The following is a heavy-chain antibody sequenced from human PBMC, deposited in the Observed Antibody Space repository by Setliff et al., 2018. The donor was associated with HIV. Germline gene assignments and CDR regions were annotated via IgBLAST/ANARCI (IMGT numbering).Heavy chain of an antibody. CDR1: GGTFSSYA. CDR3: ALGYNARKIPYYYYYYMDV. J-gene: IGHJ6*03. CDR2: IIPIFGTA. Sequence: SVKVSCKASGGTFSSYAISWVRQAPGQGLEWMGGIIPIFGTANYAQKFQGRVTITTDESTSTAYMELSSLRSEDTAVYYCALGYNARKIPYYYYYYMDVWGKGTTVTVSS. D-gene: IGHD5-12*01. V-gene: IGHV1-69*05.